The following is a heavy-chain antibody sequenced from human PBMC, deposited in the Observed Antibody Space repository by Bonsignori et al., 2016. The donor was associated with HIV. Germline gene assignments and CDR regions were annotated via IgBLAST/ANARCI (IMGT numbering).Heavy chain of an antibody. CDR1: GFSFSSCA. J-gene: IGHJ4*02. Sequence: GGSLRLSCAASGFSFSSCAMYWVRQAPGKGLEYVSGISSNGESTSYANSVKGRFTISRDNSKNTLYLHMVSLRAEDMAVYYCARGGTYDFWSGYYFDYFDYWGQGTLVTVSS. CDR3: ARGGTYDFWSGYYFDYFDY. V-gene: IGHV3-64*01. D-gene: IGHD3-3*01. CDR2: ISSNGEST.